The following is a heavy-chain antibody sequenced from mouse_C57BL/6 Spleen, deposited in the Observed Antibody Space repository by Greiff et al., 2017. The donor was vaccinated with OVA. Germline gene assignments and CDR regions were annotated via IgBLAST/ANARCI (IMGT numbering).Heavy chain of an antibody. Sequence: EVQRVESGGGLVQPGGSLSLSCAASGFTFTDYYMSWVRQPPGKALEWLGFIRNKANGYTTEYSASVKGRFTISRDNSQSILYLQMNALRAEDSATYYCARSYGSSYAMDYWGQGTSVTVSS. D-gene: IGHD1-1*01. V-gene: IGHV7-3*01. CDR1: GFTFTDYY. CDR2: IRNKANGYTT. J-gene: IGHJ4*01. CDR3: ARSYGSSYAMDY.